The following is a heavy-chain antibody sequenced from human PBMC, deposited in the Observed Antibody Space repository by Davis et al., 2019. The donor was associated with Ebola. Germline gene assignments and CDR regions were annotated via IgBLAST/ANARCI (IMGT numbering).Heavy chain of an antibody. CDR3: AREPNGDYDAFDI. V-gene: IGHV4-59*02. J-gene: IGHJ3*02. CDR2: ISNGGRT. CDR1: GGSVGSDY. D-gene: IGHD4-17*01. Sequence: MPSETLSLTCSVSGGSVGSDYWSWIRQSPGKGLEWIAFISNGGRTIYNPSLRGRVTISIDTSKNQFSLEVRSVTAADTAVYYCAREPNGDYDAFDIWGQGTMVTVSS.